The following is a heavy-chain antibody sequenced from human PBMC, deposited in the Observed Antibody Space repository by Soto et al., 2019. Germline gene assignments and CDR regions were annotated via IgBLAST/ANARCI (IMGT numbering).Heavy chain of an antibody. J-gene: IGHJ2*01. CDR3: ARESSGDYAPMVGYFDL. CDR1: GFTFSDHY. CDR2: TRNKANSYTT. D-gene: IGHD4-17*01. V-gene: IGHV3-72*01. Sequence: EVQLVESGGGLVQPGGSLRLSCAASGFTFSDHYMDWVRQAPGKGLEWVGRTRNKANSYTTEYAASVKGRFTISRDDSXNXXYLQMNSLKTEDTAVYYCARESSGDYAPMVGYFDLWGRGTLVTVSS.